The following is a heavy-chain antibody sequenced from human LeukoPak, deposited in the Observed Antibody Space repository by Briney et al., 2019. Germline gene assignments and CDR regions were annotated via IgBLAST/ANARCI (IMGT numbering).Heavy chain of an antibody. V-gene: IGHV1-18*01. CDR3: ARDLRYCSSTSCYKSFDY. CDR2: ISAYNGNT. CDR1: GYTFTSYG. D-gene: IGHD2-2*02. J-gene: IGHJ4*02. Sequence: ASVKVSCKASGYTFTSYGISWVRQAPGQGLEWMGWISAYNGNTNYAQKLQGRVTMTTDTSTSTAYMELRSLRPDDTAVYYCARDLRYCSSTSCYKSFDYWGQGTLVTVSS.